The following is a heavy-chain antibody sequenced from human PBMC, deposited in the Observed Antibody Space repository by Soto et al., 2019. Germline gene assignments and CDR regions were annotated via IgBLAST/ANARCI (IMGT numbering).Heavy chain of an antibody. CDR3: AKERATTTAFDY. J-gene: IGHJ4*02. Sequence: PGGSLRLSCAASRFTFSIDGMSWVLQAPGKGLEWVSLITDNGGSTYYADSVKGRFTISRDNTKNTLFLQMNSLRAEDTAVYYCAKERATTTAFDYWGQGALVTVSS. V-gene: IGHV3-23*01. D-gene: IGHD4-17*01. CDR1: RFTFSIDG. CDR2: ITDNGGST.